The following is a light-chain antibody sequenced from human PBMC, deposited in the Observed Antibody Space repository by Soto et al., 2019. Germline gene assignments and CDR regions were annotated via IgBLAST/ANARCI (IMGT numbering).Light chain of an antibody. J-gene: IGKJ1*01. Sequence: EIVMTQSPATLSVTPGERATLSCRASQSVNSNSAWYQQKPGQAPRLLIYRASTRATDIPARFSGSGSGTEFTLTISSLQSEDFAVYYCQQYNNWPRTFGQGTKV. CDR2: RAS. V-gene: IGKV3-15*01. CDR1: QSVNSN. CDR3: QQYNNWPRT.